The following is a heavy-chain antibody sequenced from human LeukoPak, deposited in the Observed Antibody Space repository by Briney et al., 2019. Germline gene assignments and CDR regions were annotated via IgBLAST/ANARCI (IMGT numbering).Heavy chain of an antibody. D-gene: IGHD3-22*01. CDR1: GASISTSGHY. Sequence: PSETLSLTCSVSGASISTSGHYWSWIRQHPGKGLDWIGYIYYSGDTHYNASLRSRFSISVDTSQSQFSLKLSSVTAADTAVYYCARVLNYYDNSGYFYFFDYWGQGTPVTVSS. V-gene: IGHV4-31*03. CDR3: ARVLNYYDNSGYFYFFDY. J-gene: IGHJ4*02. CDR2: IYYSGDT.